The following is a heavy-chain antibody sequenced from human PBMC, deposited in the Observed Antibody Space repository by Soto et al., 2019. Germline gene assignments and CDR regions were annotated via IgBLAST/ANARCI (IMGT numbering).Heavy chain of an antibody. V-gene: IGHV5-51*01. J-gene: IGHJ6*02. Sequence: GESLKISCKGSGYSFTSYWIGWVRQMPGKGLEWMGIIYPGDSDTRYSPSFQGQVTISADKSISTAYLQWSSLKASDTAMYYCARTSAGGKYYCGMDVWGQGTTVTVSS. D-gene: IGHD6-13*01. CDR3: ARTSAGGKYYCGMDV. CDR1: GYSFTSYW. CDR2: IYPGDSDT.